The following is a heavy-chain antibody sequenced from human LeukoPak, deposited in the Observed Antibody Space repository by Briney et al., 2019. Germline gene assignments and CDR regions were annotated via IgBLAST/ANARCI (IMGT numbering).Heavy chain of an antibody. CDR3: ARCSEVTAIHTSLDP. V-gene: IGHV4-59*01. D-gene: IGHD2-21*02. Sequence: PSETLSLTCTVSGVSISSYYWSWIRQPPREGLGWIGYIYYRGSTHSTPSPKSRVCISVDTSKNQFSLKLSSVTAADTAVYYCARCSEVTAIHTSLDPWGQGTLVTVSS. CDR2: IYYRGST. CDR1: GVSISSYY. J-gene: IGHJ5*01.